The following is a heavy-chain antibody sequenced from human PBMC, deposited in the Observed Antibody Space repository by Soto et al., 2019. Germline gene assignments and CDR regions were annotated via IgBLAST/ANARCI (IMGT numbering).Heavy chain of an antibody. CDR3: ARDRSYTTDY. D-gene: IGHD1-26*01. Sequence: GGSLRLSCAASGFTFSSYGMHWVRQAPGKGLVWVSYINSDGSTTTYADSVKGRFTISRDNAKNTVYLQITSLTAEDTAVYYCARDRSYTTDYWGQGTLVTVS. CDR1: GFTFSSYG. J-gene: IGHJ4*02. CDR2: INSDGSTT. V-gene: IGHV3-74*01.